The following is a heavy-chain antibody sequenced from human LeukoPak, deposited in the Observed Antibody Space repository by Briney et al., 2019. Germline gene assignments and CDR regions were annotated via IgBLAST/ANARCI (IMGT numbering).Heavy chain of an antibody. J-gene: IGHJ5*02. D-gene: IGHD3-10*01. CDR3: ARREVEMRASASGNWLGP. Sequence: SETLSLTCTVSGGSISSSYWNWVRQPPGKGLEWIGRISYCGTTNYNPSLKSRVTISSDTSKNQFSLKLTSVTAADTAVYYCARREVEMRASASGNWLGPWGQGTLVTVSS. CDR2: ISYCGTT. CDR1: GGSISSSY. V-gene: IGHV4-59*08.